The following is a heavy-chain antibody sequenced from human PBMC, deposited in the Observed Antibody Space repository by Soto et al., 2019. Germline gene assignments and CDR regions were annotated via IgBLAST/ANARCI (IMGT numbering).Heavy chain of an antibody. CDR2: IRPNGGGA. V-gene: IGHV1-46*01. Sequence: GXAVKVSCNAAGYPFSNYYLDWVRQAPGQGLEWLGIIRPNGGGADYAPRFRGRVTMTRDTSTGTVYMELTSLRSDDTAVYFCASEPSESYYFDYCGQRTLVTVSS. D-gene: IGHD3-10*01. J-gene: IGHJ4*02. CDR3: ASEPSESYYFDY. CDR1: GYPFSNYY.